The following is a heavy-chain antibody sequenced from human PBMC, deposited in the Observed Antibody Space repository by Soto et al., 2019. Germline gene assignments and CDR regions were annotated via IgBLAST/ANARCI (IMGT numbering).Heavy chain of an antibody. CDR2: ISWNSGSI. V-gene: IGHV3-9*01. D-gene: IGHD6-19*01. Sequence: EVQLVESGGGLVQPGRSLRLSCAASGFTFNDYAMHWVRQAPGKGLEWVSGISWNSGSIVYADSVKGRFTISRDNAKKSLYLQMNSLRAEDTALYYCAKDRGVRYGSGSYYGTDVWGQGTTVTVSS. CDR3: AKDRGVRYGSGSYYGTDV. J-gene: IGHJ6*02. CDR1: GFTFNDYA.